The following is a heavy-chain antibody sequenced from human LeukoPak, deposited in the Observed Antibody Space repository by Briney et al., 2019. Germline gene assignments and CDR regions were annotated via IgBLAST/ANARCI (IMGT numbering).Heavy chain of an antibody. CDR3: ARDFQGLYDFWSGYYY. J-gene: IGHJ4*02. CDR1: GYTFTSYG. Sequence: ASVKVSCKASGYTFTSYGISWVRQAPGQGLEWMGWISAYNGNTNYAQKLRGRVTMTTDTSTSTAYMELRSLRSDDTAVYYCARDFQGLYDFWSGYYYWGQGTLVTVSS. D-gene: IGHD3-3*01. V-gene: IGHV1-18*01. CDR2: ISAYNGNT.